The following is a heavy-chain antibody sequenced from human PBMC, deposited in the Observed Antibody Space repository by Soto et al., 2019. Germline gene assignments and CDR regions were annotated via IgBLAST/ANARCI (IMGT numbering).Heavy chain of an antibody. CDR3: ARDNIAAAGNDAFDI. CDR1: GFTFSSYG. V-gene: IGHV3-33*01. J-gene: IGHJ3*02. Sequence: GGSLRLSCAASGFTFSSYGMHWVRQAPGKGLEWVAVIWYDGSNKYYADSVKGRFTISRDNSKNTLYLQMNSLRAEDTAVYYCARDNIAAAGNDAFDIWGQGTMVTVSS. CDR2: IWYDGSNK. D-gene: IGHD6-13*01.